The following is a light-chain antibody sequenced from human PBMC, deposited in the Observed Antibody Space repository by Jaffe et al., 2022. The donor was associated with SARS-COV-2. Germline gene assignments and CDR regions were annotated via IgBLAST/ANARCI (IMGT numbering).Light chain of an antibody. CDR1: SSNIGSNT. CDR2: SNN. V-gene: IGLV1-44*01. J-gene: IGLJ3*02. CDR3: AVWDDSLNGPVV. Sequence: QSVLTQPPSASGTPGQRVTISCSGSSSNIGSNTVNWYQQLPGTAPKLLIYSNNQRPSGVPDRFSGSKSGTSASLAISGLQSEDEADYYCAVWDDSLNGPVVFGGGTKLTVL.